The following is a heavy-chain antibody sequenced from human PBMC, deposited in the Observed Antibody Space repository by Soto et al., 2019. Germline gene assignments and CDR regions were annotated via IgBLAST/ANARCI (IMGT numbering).Heavy chain of an antibody. CDR3: ARAGGSSSWYFDY. CDR1: SGSISSSNW. J-gene: IGHJ4*02. Sequence: QVQLQESGPGLVKPSGTLSLTCAVSSGSISSSNWWSWVRQPPGKGLEWIGEIYHSGSTNYNPSLSSRVTRSVDKSKNQFSLKLSSVTAADTAVYYCARAGGSSSWYFDYWGQGTLVTVSS. CDR2: IYHSGST. D-gene: IGHD6-13*01. V-gene: IGHV4-4*02.